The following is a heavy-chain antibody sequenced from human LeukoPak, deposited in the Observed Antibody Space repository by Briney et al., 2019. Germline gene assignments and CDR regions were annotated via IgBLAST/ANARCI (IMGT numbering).Heavy chain of an antibody. J-gene: IGHJ6*02. CDR3: ARGAPIFGVVTYYYYGMDV. D-gene: IGHD3-3*01. V-gene: IGHV4-34*01. Sequence: LXLXXXXYGGSXXGYYXSWIRQPPGKGLEWIGEINHSGSTNYNPSLKSRVTISVDTSKNQFSLKLSSVTAADTAVYYCARGAPIFGVVTYYYYGMDVWGQGTTVTVSS. CDR2: INHSGST. CDR1: GGSXXGYY.